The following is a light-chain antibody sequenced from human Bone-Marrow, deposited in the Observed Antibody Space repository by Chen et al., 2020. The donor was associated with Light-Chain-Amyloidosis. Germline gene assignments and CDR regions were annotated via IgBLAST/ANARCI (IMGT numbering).Light chain of an antibody. Sequence: DIQMTQSPSSLSASVGDRVTITCRASQTINTYLNWYQQKPGKAPNLLIYAASTLQSGVPSRFSGTGSGTDFTLTICSLQPEDFATYYWQQTYSTITFGGGTKVEIK. CDR2: AAS. CDR3: QQTYSTIT. V-gene: IGKV1-39*01. J-gene: IGKJ4*01. CDR1: QTINTY.